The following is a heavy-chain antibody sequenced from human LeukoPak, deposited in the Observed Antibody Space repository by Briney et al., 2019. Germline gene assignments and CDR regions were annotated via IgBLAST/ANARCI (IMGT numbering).Heavy chain of an antibody. CDR2: ISYVGSNK. CDR1: GFTFSSYS. D-gene: IGHD2-2*02. Sequence: GGSLRLSCAASGFTFSSYSMNWVRQAPGKGLEWVAVISYVGSNKYYADSVKGRFTISRDNSKNTLYLQMNSLRAEDTAVYYCARSPARYCSSTSCYNFDYWGQGTLVTVSS. V-gene: IGHV3-30*03. J-gene: IGHJ4*02. CDR3: ARSPARYCSSTSCYNFDY.